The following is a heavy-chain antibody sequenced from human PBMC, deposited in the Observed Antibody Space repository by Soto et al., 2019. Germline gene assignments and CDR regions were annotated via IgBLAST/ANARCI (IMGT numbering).Heavy chain of an antibody. D-gene: IGHD2-15*01. Sequence: EVQLLESGGGLVQPGGSLRLSCAASGFTFSNYAMTWVRQAPGKGLEWVSTISGGGGSTYYADSVKGRFTISRDNPKNTLYLQMNSRIAEDTAVYYCAKDESYCSGGTFFLDYWGHGPLVTVS. CDR1: GFTFSNYA. CDR3: AKDESYCSGGTFFLDY. J-gene: IGHJ4*01. V-gene: IGHV3-23*01. CDR2: ISGGGGST.